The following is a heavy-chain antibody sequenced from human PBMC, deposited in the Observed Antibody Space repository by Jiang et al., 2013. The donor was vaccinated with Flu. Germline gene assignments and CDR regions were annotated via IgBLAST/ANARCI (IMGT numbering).Heavy chain of an antibody. J-gene: IGHJ4*02. V-gene: IGHV1-69*06. CDR3: ARDRRGYCSSISCYSWDY. CDR1: GGTFNSYA. D-gene: IGHD2-2*02. Sequence: SGAEVKKPGSSVKVSCKASGGTFNSYAISWVRQAPGQGLEWMGGIIPMFDTANYGQKFQGRVTITADKSTSTAYMELSSLRSEDTAVYYCARDRRGYCSSISCYSWDYWGQGTLVTVSS. CDR2: IIPMFDTA.